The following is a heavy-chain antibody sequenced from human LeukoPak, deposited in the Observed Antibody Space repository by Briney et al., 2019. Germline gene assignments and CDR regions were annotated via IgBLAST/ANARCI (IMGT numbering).Heavy chain of an antibody. V-gene: IGHV1-46*01. Sequence: GASVKVSCKASGYSFITCYMHWVRQAPGQGLEWVGIINPSGGSTNYAQKFQGRVTMTRDTSTSTVYMELSSLRSEDTAVYYCARGRYSSAWPENDYWGQGTLVTVSS. CDR2: INPSGGST. CDR1: GYSFITCY. CDR3: ARGRYSSAWPENDY. J-gene: IGHJ4*02. D-gene: IGHD6-25*01.